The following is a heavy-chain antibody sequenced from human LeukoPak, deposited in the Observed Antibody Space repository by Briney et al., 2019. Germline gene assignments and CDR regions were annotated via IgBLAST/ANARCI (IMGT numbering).Heavy chain of an antibody. Sequence: ASVKVSCTVSGYTLTELSMHWVRQAPGKRLEWMGGFDPEDGETIYEKKFQGRVTMTEDTSTDTAYMELSSLRSEDTAVYYCARPGYYDSSGYYSWFDPWGQGTLVTVSS. CDR3: ARPGYYDSSGYYSWFDP. CDR2: FDPEDGET. CDR1: GYTLTELS. V-gene: IGHV1-24*01. D-gene: IGHD3-22*01. J-gene: IGHJ5*02.